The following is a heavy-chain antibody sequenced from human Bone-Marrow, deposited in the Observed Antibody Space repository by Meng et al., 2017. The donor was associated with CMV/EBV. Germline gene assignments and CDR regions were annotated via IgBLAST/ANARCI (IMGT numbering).Heavy chain of an antibody. CDR1: GSPISSGYY. Sequence: SETLSLTCTVSGSPISSGYYWGWIRQPPGKGLEWIGSIYDSVSTFYNPSLKSRVTISLDTSKNQFSLRLTSVTAADTAVYYCAREPGPWGQGTLVTVSS. CDR2: IYDSVST. J-gene: IGHJ5*02. V-gene: IGHV4-38-2*02. CDR3: AREPGP.